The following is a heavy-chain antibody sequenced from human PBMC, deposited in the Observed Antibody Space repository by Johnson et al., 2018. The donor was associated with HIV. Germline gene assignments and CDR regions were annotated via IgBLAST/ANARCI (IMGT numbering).Heavy chain of an antibody. D-gene: IGHD5-12*01. J-gene: IGHJ3*02. Sequence: VQVVESGGGLVQPGRSLRLSCAASGFTFDDYAMHWVRQAPGKGLEWVSGISWNSGSIGYADSVKGRFTISRDNAKNSLYLQMNSLRAEDTALYYCARGRKDIGAADGLDNDAFDMWGQGTLVTVSS. V-gene: IGHV3-9*01. CDR1: GFTFDDYA. CDR3: ARGRKDIGAADGLDNDAFDM. CDR2: ISWNSGSI.